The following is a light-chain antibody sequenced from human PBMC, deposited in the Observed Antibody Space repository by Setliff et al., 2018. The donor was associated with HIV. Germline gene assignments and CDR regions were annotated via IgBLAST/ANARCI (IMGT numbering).Light chain of an antibody. CDR3: SSYAITNTLP. CDR1: SSDIGGYSH. J-gene: IGLJ1*01. V-gene: IGLV2-14*01. CDR2: EVS. Sequence: SVLAQPASVSGSPGQSITISCTGTSSDIGGYSHVSWYQQHPGKVPKLIIYEVSNRPSGVSNRFSGSKSGYTASLTISGLQAEDEADYYCSSYAITNTLPFGTGTKVTVL.